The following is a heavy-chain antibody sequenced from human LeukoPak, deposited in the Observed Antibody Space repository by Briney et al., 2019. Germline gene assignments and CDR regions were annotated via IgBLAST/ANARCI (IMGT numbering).Heavy chain of an antibody. CDR3: VRRVGGYYHYFDY. Sequence: SVKVSCKASGGTFSSYAISWVRQAPGQGLEWMGGIIPIFGTANYAQKFQGRVTITTDESTSTAYMELSSLRSEDTAVYYCVRRVGGYYHYFDYWGQGTLVTVSS. CDR2: IIPIFGTA. D-gene: IGHD3-22*01. J-gene: IGHJ4*02. V-gene: IGHV1-69*05. CDR1: GGTFSSYA.